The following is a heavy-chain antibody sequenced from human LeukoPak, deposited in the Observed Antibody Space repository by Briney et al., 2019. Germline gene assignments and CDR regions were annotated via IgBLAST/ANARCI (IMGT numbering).Heavy chain of an antibody. V-gene: IGHV1-69*05. CDR2: IIPIFGTA. Sequence: SVKVSCKASGGTFSSYAISWVRQAPGQGLEWMGGIIPIFGTANYAQKFQGRVTITTDESTSTAYMELSSLRSEDTAVYYCARSEWAVPAAIRWGVYYYYMDVWGKGTTVTVSS. J-gene: IGHJ6*03. D-gene: IGHD2-2*02. CDR1: GGTFSSYA. CDR3: ARSEWAVPAAIRWGVYYYYMDV.